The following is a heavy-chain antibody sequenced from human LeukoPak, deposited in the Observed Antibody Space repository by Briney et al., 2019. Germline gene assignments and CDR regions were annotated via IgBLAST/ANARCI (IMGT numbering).Heavy chain of an antibody. D-gene: IGHD6-19*01. J-gene: IGHJ6*03. CDR3: ARAVAGTEGPMDV. Sequence: GGSLRLSCAASGFTFSSYSMDWVRQAPGKGLEWVANIKQDGSEKYYVDSVKGRFTISRDNAKNSLYLQMNSLRAEDTAVYYCARAVAGTEGPMDVWGKGTTVTVSS. CDR2: IKQDGSEK. CDR1: GFTFSSYS. V-gene: IGHV3-7*01.